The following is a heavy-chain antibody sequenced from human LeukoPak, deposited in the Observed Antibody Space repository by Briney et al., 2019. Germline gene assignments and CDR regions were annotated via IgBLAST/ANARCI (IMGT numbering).Heavy chain of an antibody. J-gene: IGHJ4*02. V-gene: IGHV3-64*02. Sequence: GGSLRLSCVASGFSFRNYAIHWVRQAPGKGLEYVSVINTDGRITYYADSVKGRFTISRDNSKNTVYLQMGSLRGEDVAVYYCTRDGGSFCDFDYWGQGALVTVSS. CDR1: GFSFRNYA. CDR3: TRDGGSFCDFDY. D-gene: IGHD1-26*01. CDR2: INTDGRIT.